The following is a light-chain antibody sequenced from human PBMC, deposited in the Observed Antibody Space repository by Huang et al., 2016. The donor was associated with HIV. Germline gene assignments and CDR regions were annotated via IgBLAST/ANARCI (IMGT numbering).Light chain of an antibody. J-gene: IGKJ1*01. CDR2: GAS. Sequence: IVMTQSPATLSVSPGERATLSCRARAGVSNTVAWYQQRPGQTPRLLIHGASTRHTGIPAKFSGRGSGTEFTLTITSRQPEDSAVYYCQQYNNWPPWTFGPGTQVEI. V-gene: IGKV3D-15*01. CDR3: QQYNNWPPWT. CDR1: AGVSNT.